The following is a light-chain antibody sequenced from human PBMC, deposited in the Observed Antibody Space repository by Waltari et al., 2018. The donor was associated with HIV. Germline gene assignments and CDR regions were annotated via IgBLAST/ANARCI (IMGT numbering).Light chain of an antibody. J-gene: IGKJ5*01. CDR3: QQYVTSPIT. CDR1: HSLSNNY. V-gene: IGKV3-20*01. CDR2: DAS. Sequence: ENVLTQSPGTLSLSPGERATLSCRASHSLSNNYLAWYQQKPGQAPRLLIYDASSRATGIPDRFSGSGSGTDFTLTISRLEPEDFAVYYCQQYVTSPITVGQGTRLDIK.